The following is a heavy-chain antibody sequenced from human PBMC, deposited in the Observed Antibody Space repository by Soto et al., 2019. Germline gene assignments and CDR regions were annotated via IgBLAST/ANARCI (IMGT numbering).Heavy chain of an antibody. CDR1: GFNFNSYE. CDR3: ARGVYDSRGYSSP. D-gene: IGHD3-22*01. J-gene: IGHJ5*02. CDR2: ISSSGNTI. V-gene: IGHV3-48*03. Sequence: EVQLVESGGGLVQPGGSLRLSCAASGFNFNSYEMKWLRQAPGKGLEWISYISSSGNTIYYADSVKGRFTISRDNSKNPLFMQMTCLRAEDTAFYYCARGVYDSRGYSSPWGRGTLVTAPS.